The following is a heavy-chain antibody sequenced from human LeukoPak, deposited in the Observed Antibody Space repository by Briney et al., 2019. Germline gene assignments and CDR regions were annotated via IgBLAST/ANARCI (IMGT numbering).Heavy chain of an antibody. J-gene: IGHJ5*02. Sequence: SETLSLTCTVSGGSLSSSYWSWIRQPPGGGLEWIGYIYYSGSTNYNPSLKSRVTMSVDPSQNQFSLKVSSVTAADTAVYFCAREVAVAGNNWFDPWGQGSLFTVSS. CDR1: GGSLSSSY. V-gene: IGHV4-59*01. CDR3: AREVAVAGNNWFDP. CDR2: IYYSGST. D-gene: IGHD6-19*01.